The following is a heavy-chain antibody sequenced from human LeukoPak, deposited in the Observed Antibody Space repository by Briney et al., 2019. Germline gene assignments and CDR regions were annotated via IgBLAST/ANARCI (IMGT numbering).Heavy chain of an antibody. CDR3: ARDPALYYGSGSYYNDDAFDI. D-gene: IGHD3-10*01. J-gene: IGHJ3*02. CDR1: GFTFSSYW. V-gene: IGHV3-7*01. Sequence: GGSLRLSCAASGFTFSSYWMSWVRQAPGKGLEWVADIKQDGSEKYYVDSVKGRFTISRDNAKNSLYLQMNSLRAEDTAVYYCARDPALYYGSGSYYNDDAFDIWGQGTMVTVSS. CDR2: IKQDGSEK.